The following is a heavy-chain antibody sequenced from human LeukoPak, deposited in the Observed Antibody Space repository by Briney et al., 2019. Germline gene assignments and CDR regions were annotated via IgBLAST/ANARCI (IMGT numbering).Heavy chain of an antibody. D-gene: IGHD5-12*01. CDR1: GYRFTSYW. V-gene: IGHV5-51*01. J-gene: IGHJ4*02. CDR3: ARHAWLPDY. CDR2: VYPADSRA. Sequence: LGESLKISCKGSGYRFTSYWIGWVRQMPGKGLEWMGIVYPADSRAGYSPSFQGQVTISVDKSINTAYLQWSSLKASDTAIYYCARHAWLPDYWGQGTLVTVSS.